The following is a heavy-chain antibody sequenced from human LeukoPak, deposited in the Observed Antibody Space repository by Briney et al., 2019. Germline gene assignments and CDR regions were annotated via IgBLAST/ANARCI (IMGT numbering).Heavy chain of an antibody. J-gene: IGHJ4*02. CDR3: ARSLGYYGSGSSLFDY. V-gene: IGHV4-59*01. CDR2: IYYSGST. Sequence: SETLSLTCTVSGGSISSYYWSWIRQPPGKGLEWIGYIYYSGSTNYNPSLKSRVTISVDTSKNQFSLKLSSVTAADTAVYYCARSLGYYGSGSSLFDYWGQGTLVTVSS. CDR1: GGSISSYY. D-gene: IGHD3-10*01.